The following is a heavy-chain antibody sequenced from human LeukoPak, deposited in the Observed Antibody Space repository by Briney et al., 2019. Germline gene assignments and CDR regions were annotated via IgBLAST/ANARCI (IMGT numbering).Heavy chain of an antibody. Sequence: PSETLSLTCTVSGGSISSYYWSWIRQPPGKGLEWIGRIYTSGSTKYNPSLKSRVTISLDTSKNQFSLKLSSVTTADTAVYYCARSVVTLYWYFDLWGRGTLVTVSS. D-gene: IGHD4-23*01. CDR1: GGSISSYY. V-gene: IGHV4-4*08. CDR3: ARSVVTLYWYFDL. CDR2: IYTSGST. J-gene: IGHJ2*01.